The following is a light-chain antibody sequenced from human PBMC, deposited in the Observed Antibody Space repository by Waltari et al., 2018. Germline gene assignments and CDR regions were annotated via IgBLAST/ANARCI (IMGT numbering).Light chain of an antibody. V-gene: IGKV3-15*01. Sequence: EKVMTQSPATLSVSPGERATLSCRASQSISTNLAWYQQKPGQAPRLLIYGVSTRATGIPARFSGSGSGTEFTLSISSLQSEDFAIYYCQQYNNWPRTFGQGTKVEIK. CDR2: GVS. CDR1: QSISTN. J-gene: IGKJ1*01. CDR3: QQYNNWPRT.